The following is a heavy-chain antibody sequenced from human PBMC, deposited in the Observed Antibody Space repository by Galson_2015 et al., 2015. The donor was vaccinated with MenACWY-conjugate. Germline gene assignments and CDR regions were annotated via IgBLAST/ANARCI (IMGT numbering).Heavy chain of an antibody. CDR1: GGSISSYY. D-gene: IGHD3-10*01. J-gene: IGHJ4*02. V-gene: IGHV4-59*01. CDR2: IYYSGST. Sequence: ETLSLTCTVSGGSISSYYWSWIRQPPGKGLEWIGYIYYSGSTNYNPSLKSRVTISVDTSKNQFSLKLSSVTAADTAVYYCASHAYYGSGFDYWGQGTLVTVSS. CDR3: ASHAYYGSGFDY.